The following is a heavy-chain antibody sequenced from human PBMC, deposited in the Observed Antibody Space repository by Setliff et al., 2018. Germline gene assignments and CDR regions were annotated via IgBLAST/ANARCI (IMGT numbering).Heavy chain of an antibody. CDR2: IFYSGST. Sequence: KPSETLSLTCSVSGGSISGYHWSWIRQPAGKGLEWIGYIFYSGSTNYNPSLKSRVTISVDTSKNQFSLNLNSVTAADTAVYYCARSKSSSGWLNWFDPWGQGTLVTVSS. CDR3: ARSKSSSGWLNWFDP. J-gene: IGHJ5*02. V-gene: IGHV4-59*08. D-gene: IGHD6-19*01. CDR1: GGSISGYH.